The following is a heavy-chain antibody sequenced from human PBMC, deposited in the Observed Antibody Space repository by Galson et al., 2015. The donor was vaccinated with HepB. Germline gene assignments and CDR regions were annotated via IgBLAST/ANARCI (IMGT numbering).Heavy chain of an antibody. J-gene: IGHJ6*02. CDR2: IDPSDSYT. D-gene: IGHD3-10*01. CDR1: GYSFTSYW. CDR3: ATDMVRGVILYYGMDV. Sequence: QSGAEVKKPGESLRISCKGSGYSFTSYWISWVRQMPGKGLEWMGRIDPSDSYTNYSPSFQGHVTISADKSISTAYLQWSSLKASDTAMYYCATDMVRGVILYYGMDVWGQGTTVTVSS. V-gene: IGHV5-10-1*01.